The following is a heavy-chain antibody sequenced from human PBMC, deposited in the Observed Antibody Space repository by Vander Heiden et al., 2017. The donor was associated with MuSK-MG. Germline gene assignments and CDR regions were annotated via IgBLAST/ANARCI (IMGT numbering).Heavy chain of an antibody. V-gene: IGHV4-34*01. J-gene: IGHJ5*02. CDR1: GGSFSGYY. CDR3: ARGLKDYIWGSYRPDNWFDP. D-gene: IGHD3-16*02. CDR2: IKQSGST. Sequence: QVQLQQWGAGLLKPSETLSLTCAVYGGSFSGYYWSWIRQPPGKGLEWIGEIKQSGSTNYNPSLKSRVTISVDTSKNQFSLKLSSVTAADTAVYYCARGLKDYIWGSYRPDNWFDPWGQGTLVTVSS.